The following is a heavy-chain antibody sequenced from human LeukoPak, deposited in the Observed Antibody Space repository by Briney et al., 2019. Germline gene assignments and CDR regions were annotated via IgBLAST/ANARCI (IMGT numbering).Heavy chain of an antibody. CDR1: GFTFSSYS. J-gene: IGHJ4*02. V-gene: IGHV3-21*01. CDR3: ARVAGDDY. D-gene: IGHD6-19*01. CDR2: ISSSSSYI. Sequence: KPGGSLRLSCAASGFTFSSYSMNWVRQAPGKGLEWVSSISSSSSYICYADSVKGRFTISRDNAKNSLYLQMNSLRAEDTAVYYCARVAGDDYWGQGTLVTVSS.